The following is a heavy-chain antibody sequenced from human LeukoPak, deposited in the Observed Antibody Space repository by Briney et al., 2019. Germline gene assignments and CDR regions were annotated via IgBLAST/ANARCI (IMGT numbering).Heavy chain of an antibody. CDR3: AKDSVGFLEWLSQGAFDY. D-gene: IGHD3-3*01. Sequence: GGSLRLSCAASGFTFSSYAMSWVRQAPGKGLEWVAFIRYDGSNKYYADSVKGRFTISRDNSKNTLYLQMNSLRAEDTAVYYCAKDSVGFLEWLSQGAFDYWGQGTLVTVSS. CDR2: IRYDGSNK. CDR1: GFTFSSYA. J-gene: IGHJ4*02. V-gene: IGHV3-30*02.